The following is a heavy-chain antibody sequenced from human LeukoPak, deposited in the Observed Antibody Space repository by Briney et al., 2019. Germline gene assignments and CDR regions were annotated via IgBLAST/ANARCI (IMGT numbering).Heavy chain of an antibody. CDR1: GFTFSDYY. D-gene: IGHD6-19*01. CDR2: ISGSGGST. CDR3: AKGGSGWYRDYFDY. Sequence: GGSLRLSCATSGFTFSDYYMNWIRQAPGKGLEWVSAISGSGGSTYYADSVKGRFTISRDNSKNTLYLQMNSLRAEDTAVYYCAKGGSGWYRDYFDYWGQGTLVTVSS. J-gene: IGHJ4*02. V-gene: IGHV3-23*01.